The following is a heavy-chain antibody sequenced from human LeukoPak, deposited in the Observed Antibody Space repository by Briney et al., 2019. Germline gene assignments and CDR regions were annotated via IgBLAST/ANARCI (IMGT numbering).Heavy chain of an antibody. J-gene: IGHJ4*02. CDR1: GFTFSRYW. Sequence: GGSLRLSCAASGFTFSRYWMHWVRQAPGKGLLWVSRINSDGSTTSHADSVKGRFTISRDNAKNTLYLLMNSLRAEDTAVYYCAKGGTVAANHFDYWGQGILVTVSS. D-gene: IGHD6-19*01. CDR2: INSDGSTT. CDR3: AKGGTVAANHFDY. V-gene: IGHV3-74*01.